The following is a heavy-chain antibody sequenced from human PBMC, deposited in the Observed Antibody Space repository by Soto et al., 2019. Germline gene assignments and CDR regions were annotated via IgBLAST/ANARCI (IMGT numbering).Heavy chain of an antibody. J-gene: IGHJ4*02. D-gene: IGHD2-21*02. V-gene: IGHV3-15*01. Sequence: PGGSLRLSCAASGFTFSNAWMSWFRQAPGKGLEWVGRIKSKTDGGTTDYAAPVKGRFTISRDDSKTTLYLQMNSLKTEDTAVYYCTTMDNDGGNLPFDYWGQGTLVTVSS. CDR2: IKSKTDGGTT. CDR1: GFTFSNAW. CDR3: TTMDNDGGNLPFDY.